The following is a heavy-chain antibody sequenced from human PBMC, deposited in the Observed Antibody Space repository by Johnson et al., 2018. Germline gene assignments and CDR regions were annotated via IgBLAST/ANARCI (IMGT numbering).Heavy chain of an antibody. CDR2: ISGSGGST. CDR1: GFTFSSYA. D-gene: IGHD4-17*01. J-gene: IGHJ6*03. CDR3: ARAHYGDYGYDMDV. Sequence: VQLVESGGGLVQPGGSLRLSCAASGFTFSSYATSWVRQAPGTGLEWVSAISGSGGSTYYADPVQGRCTISRDNSKNTLYLQMNSLRAEDTAVYYCARAHYGDYGYDMDVWGKGTTVTVSS. V-gene: IGHV3-23*04.